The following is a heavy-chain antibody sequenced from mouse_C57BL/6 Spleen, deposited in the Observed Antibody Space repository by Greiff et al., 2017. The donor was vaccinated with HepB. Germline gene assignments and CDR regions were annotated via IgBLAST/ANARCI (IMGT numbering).Heavy chain of an antibody. Sequence: QVQLQQSVPELVKPGASVKISCKASGYAFSSSWMNWVKQRPGKGLEWIGRIYPGDGDTNYNGKFKGKATLTADKSSSTAYMQLSSLTSEDSAVYFCARGYFDYWGQGPTLTVSS. CDR2: IYPGDGDT. CDR1: GYAFSSSW. V-gene: IGHV1-82*01. J-gene: IGHJ2*01. CDR3: ARGYFDY.